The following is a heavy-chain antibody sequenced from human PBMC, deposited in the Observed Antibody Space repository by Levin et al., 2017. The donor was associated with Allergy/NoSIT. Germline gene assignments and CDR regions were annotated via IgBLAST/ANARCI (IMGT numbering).Heavy chain of an antibody. CDR3: ARGSISAH. CDR1: GFTFSSYS. D-gene: IGHD2-2*01. CDR2: INRSGNPT. V-gene: IGHV3-48*02. J-gene: IGHJ4*02. Sequence: PGGSLRLSCAASGFTFSSYSMSWVRQAPGKGLEWISYINRSGNPTYYADSVKGRFTIFRDNAKNSLYLQMNSLRDEDTAVYYCARGSISAHWGQGTLVTVSP.